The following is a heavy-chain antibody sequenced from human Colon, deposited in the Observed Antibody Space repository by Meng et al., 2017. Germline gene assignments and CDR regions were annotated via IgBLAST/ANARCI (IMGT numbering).Heavy chain of an antibody. D-gene: IGHD6-13*01. V-gene: IGHV3-64*01. CDR2: ISNNGGST. CDR3: ARNGIVAAVFNWFDS. J-gene: IGHJ5*01. CDR1: GFIFSSYG. Sequence: GESLKISCAASGFIFSSYGMNWVRQAPGKGLEYVSGISNNGGSTYYAKSVKGRFTISRDNSKNTLYLQMGSLRAEDTAVYYCARNGIVAAVFNWFDSWGQGTLVIVSS.